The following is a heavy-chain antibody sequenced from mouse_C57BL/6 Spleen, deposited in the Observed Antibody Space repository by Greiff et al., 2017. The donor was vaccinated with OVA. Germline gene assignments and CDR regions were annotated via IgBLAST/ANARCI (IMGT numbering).Heavy chain of an antibody. D-gene: IGHD2-5*01. CDR3: ASAGYSNPYYAMDY. J-gene: IGHJ4*01. Sequence: VQLVESGPGLVAPSQSLSITCTVSGFSLTSYGVDWVRQSPGKGLEWLGVIWGVGSTNYNSALKSRLSISKDNSKSQVFLKMNSLQTDDTAMYYCASAGYSNPYYAMDYWGQGTSVTVSS. V-gene: IGHV2-6*01. CDR1: GFSLTSYG. CDR2: IWGVGST.